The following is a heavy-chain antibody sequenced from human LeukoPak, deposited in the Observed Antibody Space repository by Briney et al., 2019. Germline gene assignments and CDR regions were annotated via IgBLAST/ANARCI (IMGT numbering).Heavy chain of an antibody. CDR3: ARAMEYYDSSGNFDY. Sequence: GGSLRLSCAASGFTFSSYSMNWVRQAPGKGLEWVSSISSGSSYIYYADSVKGRFTISRDNAKNSLYLQMNSLRAEDTAVYYCARAMEYYDSSGNFDYWGQGTLVTVSS. CDR1: GFTFSSYS. CDR2: ISSGSSYI. V-gene: IGHV3-21*01. D-gene: IGHD3-22*01. J-gene: IGHJ4*02.